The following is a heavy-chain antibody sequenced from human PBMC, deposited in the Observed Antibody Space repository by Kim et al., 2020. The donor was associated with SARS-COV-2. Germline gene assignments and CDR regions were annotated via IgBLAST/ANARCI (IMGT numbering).Heavy chain of an antibody. J-gene: IGHJ4*02. D-gene: IGHD5-12*01. Sequence: SNNYTPSLKSRVTISVNTSKNPFSLKLSSVTAADTAVYYCARVTVATIDYWGQGTLVTVSS. CDR3: ARVTVATIDY. V-gene: IGHV4-59*01. CDR2: SN.